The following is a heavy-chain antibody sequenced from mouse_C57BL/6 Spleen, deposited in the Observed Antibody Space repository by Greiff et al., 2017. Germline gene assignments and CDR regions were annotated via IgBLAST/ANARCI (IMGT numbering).Heavy chain of an antibody. Sequence: EVQVVESGGGLVQSGRSLRLSCATSGFTFSDFYMEWVRQAPGKGLEWIAASRNKANDYTTEYSASVKGRFIVSRDTSQSILYLQMNALRAEDTAIYYCARDGEAMDYWGQGTSVTVSS. CDR3: ARDGEAMDY. V-gene: IGHV7-1*01. J-gene: IGHJ4*01. CDR2: SRNKANDYTT. CDR1: GFTFSDFY.